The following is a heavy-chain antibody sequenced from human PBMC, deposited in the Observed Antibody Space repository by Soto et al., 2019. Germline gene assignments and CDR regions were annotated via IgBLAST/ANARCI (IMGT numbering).Heavy chain of an antibody. Sequence: GGSLRLSCAASGFTFSSYAMHWVRQAPGKGLEWVAVISYDGSNKYYADSVKGRFTISRDNSKNTLYLQMNSLRAEDTAVYYCARAPVAAAGPHFFDYWGQRTLVTV. J-gene: IGHJ4*02. CDR3: ARAPVAAAGPHFFDY. V-gene: IGHV3-30-3*01. CDR1: GFTFSSYA. CDR2: ISYDGSNK. D-gene: IGHD6-13*01.